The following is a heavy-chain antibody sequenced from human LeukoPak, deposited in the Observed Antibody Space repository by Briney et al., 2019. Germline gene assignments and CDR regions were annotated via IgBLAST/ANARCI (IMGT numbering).Heavy chain of an antibody. D-gene: IGHD6-13*01. J-gene: IGHJ4*02. Sequence: ASVKVSCKASGYPFTIYGITWVRQAPGQGLEWMGWISAYTGETNYAQKLQSRVTMTTDTSTSTAYMELRSLRSDDTAVYYCARIAAAGRPVNDYWGQGTLVTVSS. CDR2: ISAYTGET. CDR1: GYPFTIYG. V-gene: IGHV1-18*01. CDR3: ARIAAAGRPVNDY.